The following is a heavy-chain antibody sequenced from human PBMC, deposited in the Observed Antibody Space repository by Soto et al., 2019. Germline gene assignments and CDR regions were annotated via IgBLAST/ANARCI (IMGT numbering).Heavy chain of an antibody. Sequence: SVKVSCKASGGTFISYAISWVRQAPGQGLEWMGGIIPIFGTANYAQKFQGRVTITADESTSTAYMELSSLRSEDTAVYYCARDWARWVVRGVKRSGYYGMDVWGQGTTVTVSS. D-gene: IGHD3-10*01. V-gene: IGHV1-69*13. J-gene: IGHJ6*02. CDR3: ARDWARWVVRGVKRSGYYGMDV. CDR1: GGTFISYA. CDR2: IIPIFGTA.